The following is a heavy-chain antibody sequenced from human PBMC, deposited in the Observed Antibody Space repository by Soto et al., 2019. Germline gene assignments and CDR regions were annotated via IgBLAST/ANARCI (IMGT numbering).Heavy chain of an antibody. CDR3: AHTGSYDFWSGYYLFDY. Sequence: QITLKESGPTLVKPTQTLTLTCTFSGFSLSTSGVGVGWIRQPPGKALEWLALIYWDDDKRYSPSLKSRLTITKDTSKSQVVLTMTNMDPVDTATYYCAHTGSYDFWSGYYLFDYWGQGTLVTVSS. D-gene: IGHD3-3*01. CDR2: IYWDDDK. J-gene: IGHJ4*02. CDR1: GFSLSTSGVG. V-gene: IGHV2-5*02.